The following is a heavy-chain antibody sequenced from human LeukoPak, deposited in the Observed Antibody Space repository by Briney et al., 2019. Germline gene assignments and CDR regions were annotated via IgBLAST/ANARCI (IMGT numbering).Heavy chain of an antibody. CDR1: GYTFINYD. CDR3: ARGGAVASHNWFDP. D-gene: IGHD4-11*01. CDR2: MNPNTGNT. Sequence: ASVKVSCKASGYTFINYDINWVRQATGQGLEWMGWMNPNTGNTGYAQKFQGRATITRDTSTNTAYMELTGLTSEDTAVYYCARGGAVASHNWFDPWGQGTLVTVSS. J-gene: IGHJ5*02. V-gene: IGHV1-8*03.